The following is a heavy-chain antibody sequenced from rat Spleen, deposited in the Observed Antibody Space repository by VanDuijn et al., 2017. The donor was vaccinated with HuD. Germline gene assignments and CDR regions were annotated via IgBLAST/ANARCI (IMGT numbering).Heavy chain of an antibody. CDR2: ISTSGGTNT. D-gene: IGHD1-6*01. CDR3: TTAGYTTDYYYAGGFDY. Sequence: EVQLVESGGGLVQPGRSMKLSCAASGFTFSSFPMAWVRQAPTKGLEWVATISTSGGTNTYFRDSVKGRFTISRNNAKSTLYLQMDSLRSEDTATYYCTTAGYTTDYYYAGGFDYWGQGVMVTVSS. CDR1: GFTFSSFP. V-gene: IGHV5-46*01. J-gene: IGHJ2*01.